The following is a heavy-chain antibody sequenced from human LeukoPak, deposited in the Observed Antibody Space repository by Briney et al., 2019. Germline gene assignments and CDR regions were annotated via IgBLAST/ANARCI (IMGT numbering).Heavy chain of an antibody. CDR3: ARGRMATITWGYNWFDP. CDR1: GFTFSSYW. J-gene: IGHJ5*02. Sequence: PGGSLRLSCAASGFTFSSYWMHWVRQAPGKGLLWVSRINSDGSTTSYADSVKGRFTISRDNAKSTLYLQMNSLRAEDTAVYYCARGRMATITWGYNWFDPWGRGTLVTVSS. D-gene: IGHD5-24*01. CDR2: INSDGSTT. V-gene: IGHV3-74*01.